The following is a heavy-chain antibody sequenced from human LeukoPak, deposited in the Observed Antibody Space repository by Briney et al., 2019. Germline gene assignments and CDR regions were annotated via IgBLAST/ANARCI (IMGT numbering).Heavy chain of an antibody. V-gene: IGHV3-23*01. J-gene: IGHJ4*02. CDR3: ARGGGGYLDY. CDR2: ISPSGDTT. CDR1: GFTFSSYG. Sequence: GGSLRLSCAASGFTFSSYGMVWVRQPPRQELEWVSGISPSGDTTHYADSVKGRFTISRDNSKNTLYLEVSSLRAEDTALYYCARGGGGYLDYWGQGTQVTVSS. D-gene: IGHD2-15*01.